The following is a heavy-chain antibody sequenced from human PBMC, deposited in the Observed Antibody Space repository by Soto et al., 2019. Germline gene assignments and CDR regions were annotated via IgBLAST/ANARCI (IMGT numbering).Heavy chain of an antibody. CDR3: GLHCYYDAFDM. D-gene: IGHD3-10*01. V-gene: IGHV3-74*01. CDR1: GFTFSNYW. J-gene: IGHJ3*02. Sequence: EVQVVESGGGLVQPGGSLRLSCAGSGFTFSNYWMHWVRQAPGKGLVWVSRINGDGSSTSYGDSVKGRFTIPRDNAKNPLYLQMNSLSAADTAVYYSGLHCYYDAFDMCGQGTIVTVSS. CDR2: INGDGSST.